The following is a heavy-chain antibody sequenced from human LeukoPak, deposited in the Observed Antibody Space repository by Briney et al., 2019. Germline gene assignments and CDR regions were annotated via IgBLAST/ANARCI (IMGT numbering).Heavy chain of an antibody. Sequence: KPSETLSLTCTVSGGSISSYYWSWIRQPPGKGLEWIGYIYYSGSTNHNPSLKNRVTISVDTSKNQFSLKLSSVTAADTAVYYCASGGSSYYFNYWGQGTLVTVSS. CDR3: ASGGSSYYFNY. J-gene: IGHJ4*02. CDR1: GGSISSYY. CDR2: IYYSGST. D-gene: IGHD3-10*01. V-gene: IGHV4-59*01.